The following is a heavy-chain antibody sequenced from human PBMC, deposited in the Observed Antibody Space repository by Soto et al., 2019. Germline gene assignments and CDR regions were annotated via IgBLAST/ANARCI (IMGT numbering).Heavy chain of an antibody. V-gene: IGHV5-51*01. CDR1: GYTFTNYW. D-gene: IGHD2-15*01. CDR3: ARRFCSGTTCRFNWFDP. Sequence: GESLKISCEASGYTFTNYWIAWVRQMPGKGLEWVGIINPGDSTTTYSQSFQGRVTISADKSIRSAYLHWTSLKASDTAKYYCARRFCSGTTCRFNWFDPWGQGTLVTVSS. J-gene: IGHJ5*02. CDR2: INPGDSTT.